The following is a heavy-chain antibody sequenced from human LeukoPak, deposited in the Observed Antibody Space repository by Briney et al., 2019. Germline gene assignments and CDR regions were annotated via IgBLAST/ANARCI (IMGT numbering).Heavy chain of an antibody. Sequence: GASAKASCKASGYTFTSYYMHRVRQAPGQGLEWMGIINPSGGSTSYAQKFQGRVTMPRDMSTSTVYMELSSLRSEDTAVYYCARGRVTAIFDYWGQGTLVTVSS. CDR3: ARGRVTAIFDY. CDR1: GYTFTSYY. J-gene: IGHJ4*02. CDR2: INPSGGST. D-gene: IGHD2-21*02. V-gene: IGHV1-46*01.